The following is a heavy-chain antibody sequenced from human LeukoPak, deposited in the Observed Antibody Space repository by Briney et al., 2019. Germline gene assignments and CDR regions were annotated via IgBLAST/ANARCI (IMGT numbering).Heavy chain of an antibody. CDR2: INHSGST. CDR3: ARGPWYYDSSGYYYCYGMDV. J-gene: IGHJ6*02. V-gene: IGHV4-34*01. Sequence: SETLSLTCAVYGGSFSGYYWSWIRQPPGKGLEWIGEINHSGSTNYNPSLKSRVTISVDTSKNQFSLKLSSVTAADTAVYYCARGPWYYDSSGYYYCYGMDVWGQGTTVTVSS. CDR1: GGSFSGYY. D-gene: IGHD3-22*01.